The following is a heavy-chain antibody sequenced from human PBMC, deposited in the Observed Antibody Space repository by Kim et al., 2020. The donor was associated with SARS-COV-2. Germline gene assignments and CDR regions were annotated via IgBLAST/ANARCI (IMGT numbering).Heavy chain of an antibody. D-gene: IGHD6-13*01. CDR3: AKVGYSSSWYAGYYFDY. J-gene: IGHJ4*02. Sequence: GGSLRHSCAASGFTFSSYAMSWVRQAPGKGLEWVSAISGSGGSTYYADSVKGRFTISRDNSKNTLYLQMNSLRAEDTAVYYCAKVGYSSSWYAGYYFDYWGQGTLVTVSS. CDR1: GFTFSSYA. CDR2: ISGSGGST. V-gene: IGHV3-23*01.